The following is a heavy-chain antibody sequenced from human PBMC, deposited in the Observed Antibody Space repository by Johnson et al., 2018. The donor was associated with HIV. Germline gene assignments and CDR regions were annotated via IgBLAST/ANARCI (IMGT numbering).Heavy chain of an antibody. V-gene: IGHV3-9*01. D-gene: IGHD3-10*01. CDR1: GFTVSSNY. CDR2: ISWNSGSI. Sequence: VQLVESGGGLVQPGGSLRLSCAASGFTVSSNYMSWVRQAPGKGLEWVSGISWNSGSIGYADSVKGRFTISRDNAKNSLYLQMNSLRAEDTALYYGAKDHMADVGVWFVGAFDIWGQGTMVTVSS. CDR3: AKDHMADVGVWFVGAFDI. J-gene: IGHJ3*02.